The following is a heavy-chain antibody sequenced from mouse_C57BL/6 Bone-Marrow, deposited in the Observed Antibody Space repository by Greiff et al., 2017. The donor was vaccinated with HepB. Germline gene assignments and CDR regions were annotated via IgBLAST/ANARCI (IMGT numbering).Heavy chain of an antibody. D-gene: IGHD6-2*01. Sequence: EVKLVESGGGLVQPGGSLSLSCAASGFTFTDYYMSWVRQPPGKALEWLGFIRNKANGYTTEYSASVKGRFTISRDNSQSILYLQMNALRAEDSATYYCARWGSPLDYWGQGTTLTVSS. CDR2: IRNKANGYTT. CDR1: GFTFTDYY. V-gene: IGHV7-3*01. J-gene: IGHJ2*01. CDR3: ARWGSPLDY.